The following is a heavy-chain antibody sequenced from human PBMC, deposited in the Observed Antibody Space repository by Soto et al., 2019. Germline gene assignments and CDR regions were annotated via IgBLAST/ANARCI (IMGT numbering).Heavy chain of an antibody. Sequence: SETLSLTCTVSGGSISSSSYYWGWIRQPPGKGLEWIGSIYYSGSTYYNPSLKSRVTISVDTSKNQFSLKLSSVTAADTAVYYCARGDIVVVPAADLNWFDPWGQGTLVTVSS. J-gene: IGHJ5*02. D-gene: IGHD2-2*01. CDR3: ARGDIVVVPAADLNWFDP. V-gene: IGHV4-39*01. CDR1: GGSISSSSYY. CDR2: IYYSGST.